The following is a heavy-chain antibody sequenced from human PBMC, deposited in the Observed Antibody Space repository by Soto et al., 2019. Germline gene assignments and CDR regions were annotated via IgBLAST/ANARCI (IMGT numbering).Heavy chain of an antibody. CDR2: VWYDGRNK. Sequence: QVQVVESGGGVVQPGRSLRLSCAASGFTFSSHGMHWVRQAPGKGLEWVALVWYDGRNKDYADSVKGRFTISRDNSKNTLYLQMNSLRDAGTAVYYCVRAAGYSGNDYVYYYGMEVWGQGTTVTVSS. D-gene: IGHD5-12*01. CDR3: VRAAGYSGNDYVYYYGMEV. CDR1: GFTFSSHG. J-gene: IGHJ6*02. V-gene: IGHV3-33*01.